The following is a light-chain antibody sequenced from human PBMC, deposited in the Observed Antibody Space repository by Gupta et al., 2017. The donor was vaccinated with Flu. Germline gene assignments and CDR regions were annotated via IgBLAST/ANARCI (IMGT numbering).Light chain of an antibody. V-gene: IGLV3-19*01. CDR2: DKN. J-gene: IGLJ2*01. CDR3: YSRESSDNNQVV. CDR1: RLRNSY. Sequence: SSELTQDPAVSVALGQTVRITCQGYRLRNSYASWYQQKPGQAPRLFLCDKNIRHSGTPDRVSGSSSGYTAALTITGAQAEEEAAYYCYSRESSDNNQVVFGGGTKLTVL.